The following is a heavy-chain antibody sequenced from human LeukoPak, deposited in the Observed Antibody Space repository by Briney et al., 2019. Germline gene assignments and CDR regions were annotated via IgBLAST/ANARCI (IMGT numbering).Heavy chain of an antibody. Sequence: GGSLRLSCAASGFTFSSYAMSWARQAPGKGLEWVSAISGSGGSTYYADSVKGRFTISRDNSKNTLYLQMNSLRAEDTAVYYCAKDLLAPGYSSGWYNPIFDYWGQGTLVTVSS. J-gene: IGHJ4*02. CDR2: ISGSGGST. D-gene: IGHD6-19*01. CDR3: AKDLLAPGYSSGWYNPIFDY. CDR1: GFTFSSYA. V-gene: IGHV3-23*01.